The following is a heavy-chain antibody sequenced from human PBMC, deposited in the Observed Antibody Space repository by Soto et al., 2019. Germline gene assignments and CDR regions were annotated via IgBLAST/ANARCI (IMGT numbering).Heavy chain of an antibody. Sequence: SETLSLTCAVSGVSIHNSHSFWGWIRQPPGKGLEFIGSVYYSGGANYNPSLKSRVTVSIDPSNNQFSLRVNSVTAADTAVYYCGRVVEGATRHTDFDSWRQRILVTVSS. CDR3: GRVVEGATRHTDFDS. CDR2: VYYSGGA. V-gene: IGHV4-39*01. D-gene: IGHD2-15*01. J-gene: IGHJ5*01. CDR1: GVSIHNSHSF.